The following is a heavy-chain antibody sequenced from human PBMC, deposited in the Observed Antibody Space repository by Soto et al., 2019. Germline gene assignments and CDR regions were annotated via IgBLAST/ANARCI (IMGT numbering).Heavy chain of an antibody. Sequence: QVQLQQWGAGLLKPSETLSLTCAVYGGSFSGYSWTWIRQPPGTGLEWIGEINHSGSTNYNPSLKSRVTISGDTSKNQFSLKLTSVTAADTAVYYCARDKITVLFDYWGQGTLVTVSS. CDR1: GGSFSGYS. CDR3: ARDKITVLFDY. D-gene: IGHD3-10*01. J-gene: IGHJ4*01. CDR2: INHSGST. V-gene: IGHV4-34*01.